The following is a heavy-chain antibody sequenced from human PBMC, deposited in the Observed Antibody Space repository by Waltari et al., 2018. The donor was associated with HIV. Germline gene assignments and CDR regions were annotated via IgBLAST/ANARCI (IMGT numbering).Heavy chain of an antibody. CDR3: ARLEIGSGSFVFDY. J-gene: IGHJ4*02. V-gene: IGHV4-39*01. Sequence: QLQLQESGPGLVKPSETLSLTCTVSGGSISSSSYYWGWIRQPPGKGLEWIGSIYYSGSTYYNPSLKSRVTISVDTSKNQFSLKLSSVTAADTAVYYCARLEIGSGSFVFDYWGQGTLVTVSS. CDR2: IYYSGST. D-gene: IGHD1-26*01. CDR1: GGSISSSSYY.